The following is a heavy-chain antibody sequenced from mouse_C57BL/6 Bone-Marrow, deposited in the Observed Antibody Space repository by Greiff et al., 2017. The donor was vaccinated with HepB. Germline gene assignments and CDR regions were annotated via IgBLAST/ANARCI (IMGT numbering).Heavy chain of an antibody. CDR1: GFTFSDYG. D-gene: IGHD1-1*01. J-gene: IGHJ1*03. V-gene: IGHV5-15*01. CDR3: ARKGDYYGSSYWYFDV. Sequence: EVQLVESGGGLVQPGGSLKLSCAASGFTFSDYGMAWVRQAPRKGPEWVAFISNLAYSIYYADTVTGRFTIYRENAKNTLYLEMSSLRSEDTAMYYCARKGDYYGSSYWYFDVWGTGTTVTVSS. CDR2: ISNLAYSI.